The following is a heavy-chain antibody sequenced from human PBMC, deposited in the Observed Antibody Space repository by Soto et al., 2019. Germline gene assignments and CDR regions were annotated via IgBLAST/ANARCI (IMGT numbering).Heavy chain of an antibody. J-gene: IGHJ2*01. CDR2: LYWDADE. Sequence: SGPTLVNPKQTLTLTCTFSGFSLSTSGAGVGWIRQPPGKALEWVPLLYWDADERYSPSLKSRLTIPKDTSKNQVVLTMTNMDPVDTATYYCAHFPISMVRGVIFWYFDLWGRGTLVTVSS. CDR3: AHFPISMVRGVIFWYFDL. D-gene: IGHD3-10*01. V-gene: IGHV2-5*02. CDR1: GFSLSTSGAG.